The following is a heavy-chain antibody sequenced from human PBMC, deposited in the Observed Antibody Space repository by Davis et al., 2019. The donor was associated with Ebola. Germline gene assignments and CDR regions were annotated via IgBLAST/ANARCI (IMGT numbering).Heavy chain of an antibody. CDR1: GFTFSNAW. CDR2: IKSKTDGGTT. V-gene: IGHV3-15*01. J-gene: IGHJ6*03. D-gene: IGHD3-3*01. Sequence: GESLKISCAASGFTFSNAWMSWVRQAPGKGLEWVGRIKSKTDGGTTDYAAPVKGRFTISRDDSKNTLYLQMNSLKTEDTAVYYCTTTTHYDFWSGYYLGSGYYYYMDVWGKGTTVTVSS. CDR3: TTTTHYDFWSGYYLGSGYYYYMDV.